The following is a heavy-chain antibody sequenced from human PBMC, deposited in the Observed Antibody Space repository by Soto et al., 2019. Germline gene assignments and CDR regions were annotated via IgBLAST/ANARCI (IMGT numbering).Heavy chain of an antibody. CDR3: ATVATTARFFDV. CDR2: INPIFGTP. Sequence: QVQLVQSGAEVQKPGSSMNVSCKASGGTFSTYDVSWVRQAPGQGLEWMGGINPIFGTPNYARNFQGRITITADRSTSTAYMELSSLRSEDTAFYYCATVATTARFFDVWGRGTLITVSS. V-gene: IGHV1-69*06. CDR1: GGTFSTYD. D-gene: IGHD1-1*01. J-gene: IGHJ2*01.